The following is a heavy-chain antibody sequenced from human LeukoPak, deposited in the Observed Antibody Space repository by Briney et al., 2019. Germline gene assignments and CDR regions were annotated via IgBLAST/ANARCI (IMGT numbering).Heavy chain of an antibody. D-gene: IGHD4-17*01. Sequence: GGSLRLSCAASGFTFSSYGMHWVRQAPGKGLEWVAVISYDGSNKYYADSVKGRFTISRDNSKNTLYLQMNSLRAEDTAVYYCAKVLSGDYTVPDYWGQGTLVTVSS. CDR2: ISYDGSNK. V-gene: IGHV3-30*18. J-gene: IGHJ4*02. CDR1: GFTFSSYG. CDR3: AKVLSGDYTVPDY.